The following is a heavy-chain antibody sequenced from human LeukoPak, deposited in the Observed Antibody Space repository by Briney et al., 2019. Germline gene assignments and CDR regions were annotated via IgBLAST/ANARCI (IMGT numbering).Heavy chain of an antibody. J-gene: IGHJ6*03. V-gene: IGHV3-21*01. D-gene: IGHD6-13*01. CDR3: ARDSSSWPRDYYYYMDV. CDR1: GFTFSSYS. Sequence: GGSLRLSCAASGFTFSSYSMTWVRQAPGKGLEWVSSISSSSSYIYYADSVKGRFTISRDNAKNSLYLQMNSLRAEDTAVYYCARDSSSWPRDYYYYMDVWGKGTTVTVSS. CDR2: ISSSSSYI.